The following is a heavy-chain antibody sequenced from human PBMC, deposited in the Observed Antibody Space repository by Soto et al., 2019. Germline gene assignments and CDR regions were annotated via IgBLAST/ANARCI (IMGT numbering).Heavy chain of an antibody. V-gene: IGHV4-59*01. CDR2: IYYSGST. J-gene: IGHJ4*02. CDR3: AIDKRTDCRQGHGFDY. Sequence: SETLSLTCTVSGGSISSYYWSWIRQPPGKGLEWIGYIYYSGSTNYNPSLKSRVTISVDTSKNQFSLKLSSVTAADTAVYYCAIDKRTDCRQGHGFDYWGRGTLVTVSA. CDR1: GGSISSYY. D-gene: IGHD2-15*01.